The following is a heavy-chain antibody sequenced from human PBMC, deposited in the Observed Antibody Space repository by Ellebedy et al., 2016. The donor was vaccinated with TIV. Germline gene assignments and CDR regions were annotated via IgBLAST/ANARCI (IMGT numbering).Heavy chain of an antibody. CDR3: ARGGASSKYFDY. V-gene: IGHV4-59*01. Sequence: MPSETLSLTCTVPGGSISDYYWSWIRQPPGKGLEWIGFIYYTGSTNYNPSLKSRVTISVETSNNQFSLKLSSVTAADTAIYYCARGGASSKYFDYWGQGTLVTVSS. CDR2: IYYTGST. J-gene: IGHJ4*02. D-gene: IGHD1-26*01. CDR1: GGSISDYY.